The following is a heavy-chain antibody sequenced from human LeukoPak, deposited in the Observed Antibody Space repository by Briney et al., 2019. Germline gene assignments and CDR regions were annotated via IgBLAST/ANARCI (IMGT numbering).Heavy chain of an antibody. D-gene: IGHD2-15*01. J-gene: IGHJ5*02. CDR1: GGSFSGYY. CDR2: INHSGST. V-gene: IGHV4-34*01. CDR3: ARGALTCSGGSCYSEDWFDP. Sequence: SETLPLTCAVYGGSFSGYYWSWIRQPPGKGLEWIGEINHSGSTNYNPSLKSRVTISVDTSKNQFSLKLSSVTAADTAVYYCARGALTCSGGSCYSEDWFDPWGQGTLVTVSS.